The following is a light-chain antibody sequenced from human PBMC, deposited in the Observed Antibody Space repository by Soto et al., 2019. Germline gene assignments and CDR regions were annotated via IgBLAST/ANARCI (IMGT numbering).Light chain of an antibody. CDR2: DVT. CDR3: SSYTTSSSYV. V-gene: IGLV2-14*01. Sequence: ALTQPASVSGSPGQSITISCTGTSSDVGGYIYVSWYQQHPGKAPKLVIYDVTSRPSGVSYRFFGSKSGNTASLTISGLQAEDEADYYCSSYTTSSSYVFGTGTKVTVL. CDR1: SSDVGGYIY. J-gene: IGLJ1*01.